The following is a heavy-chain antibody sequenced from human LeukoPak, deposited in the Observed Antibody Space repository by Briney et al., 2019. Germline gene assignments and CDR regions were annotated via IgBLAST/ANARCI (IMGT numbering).Heavy chain of an antibody. D-gene: IGHD2-2*02. CDR3: AVGYCSSTSCYNSYYYYGMDV. V-gene: IGHV1-2*02. J-gene: IGHJ6*02. Sequence: ASVKVSCKASGYTFTGYYMHWVRQAPGQGLEWMGWINPNSGGTNYAQKFQGRVTMTRDTSISTAYMELSRLRSDDTAVYYCAVGYCSSTSCYNSYYYYGMDVWGQGTTVTVSS. CDR1: GYTFTGYY. CDR2: INPNSGGT.